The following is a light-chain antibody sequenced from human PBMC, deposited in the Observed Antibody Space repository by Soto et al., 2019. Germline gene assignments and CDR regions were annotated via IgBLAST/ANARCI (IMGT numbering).Light chain of an antibody. CDR1: SSDVGGYNY. CDR2: EVS. J-gene: IGLJ3*02. V-gene: IGLV2-14*01. CDR3: SSYTSSIWV. Sequence: QSALTQPASVSGSPGQSITISCTGTSSDVGGYNYVSWYQQHPGKAPKLMIYEVSNRPSGVSNRFSGSKSGNTASLTISGLQAEDEADYYRSSYTSSIWVFGGGTKLTVL.